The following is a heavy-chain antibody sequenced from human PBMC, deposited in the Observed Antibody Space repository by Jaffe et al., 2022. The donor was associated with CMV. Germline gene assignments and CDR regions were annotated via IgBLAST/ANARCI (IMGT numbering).Heavy chain of an antibody. Sequence: QMQLVQSGPEVKKPGTSVKVSCKASGFTFTSSAMQWVRQARGQRLEWIGWIVVGSGNTNYAQKFQERVTITRDMSTSTAYMELSSLRSEDTAVYYCAADSRFLEWLSNDPTSYYYYMDVWGKGTTVTVSS. V-gene: IGHV1-58*02. CDR1: GFTFTSSA. CDR3: AADSRFLEWLSNDPTSYYYYMDV. CDR2: IVVGSGNT. J-gene: IGHJ6*03. D-gene: IGHD3-3*01.